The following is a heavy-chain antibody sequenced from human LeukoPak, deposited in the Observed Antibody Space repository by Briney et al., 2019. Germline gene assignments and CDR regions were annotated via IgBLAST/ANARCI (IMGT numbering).Heavy chain of an antibody. D-gene: IGHD3-3*01. CDR2: INPNSGGT. CDR3: ARGSTIFGVVITTPFDY. CDR1: GYTFTGYD. V-gene: IGHV1-2*02. J-gene: IGHJ4*02. Sequence: ASVKVSCKASGYTFTGYDMHWVRQAPGQGLEWMGWINPNSGGTNFAQKFQGRVTMTRDTSISTAYMELSSLRSEDTAVYYCARGSTIFGVVITTPFDYWGQGTLVTVSS.